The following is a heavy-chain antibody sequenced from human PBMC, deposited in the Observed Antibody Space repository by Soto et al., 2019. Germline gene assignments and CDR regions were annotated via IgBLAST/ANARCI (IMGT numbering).Heavy chain of an antibody. V-gene: IGHV4-59*01. CDR2: IYYSGST. CDR3: ARRYGTTFDY. Sequence: SETLSLTSTVSGGSISSYYWSWIRQPPGKGLEWIGYIYYSGSTNYNPSLKSRVTISVDTSKNQFSLKLSSVTAADTAVYYGARRYGTTFDYWGKGTLVTLSS. CDR1: GGSISSYY. D-gene: IGHD1-7*01. J-gene: IGHJ4*02.